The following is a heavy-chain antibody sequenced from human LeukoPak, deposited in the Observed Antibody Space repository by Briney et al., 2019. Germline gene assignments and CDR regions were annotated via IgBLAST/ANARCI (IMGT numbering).Heavy chain of an antibody. CDR1: GFTFSSYG. D-gene: IGHD3-9*01. CDR2: IRYDGSNK. J-gene: IGHJ4*02. Sequence: GGSLRLSCAASGFTFSSYGMHWVRQAPGKGLEWVEFIRYDGSNKYYADSVKGRFTISRDNSKNTLYLQMNSLRTEDTAVYYCAKGSDISLDYWGQGTLVTVSS. V-gene: IGHV3-30*02. CDR3: AKGSDISLDY.